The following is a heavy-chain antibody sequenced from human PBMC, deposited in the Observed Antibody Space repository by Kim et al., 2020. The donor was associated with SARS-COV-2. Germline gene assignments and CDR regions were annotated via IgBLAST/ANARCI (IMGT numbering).Heavy chain of an antibody. CDR3: ARVRGYSYGWTYFDY. CDR2: IYYSGST. CDR1: GGSISSYY. D-gene: IGHD5-18*01. J-gene: IGHJ4*02. Sequence: SETLSLTCTVSGGSISSYYWSWIRQPPGKGLEWIGYIYYSGSTNYNPSLKSRVTISVDTSKNQFSLKLSSVTAADTAVYYCARVRGYSYGWTYFDYWGQGTLVPVSS. V-gene: IGHV4-59*13.